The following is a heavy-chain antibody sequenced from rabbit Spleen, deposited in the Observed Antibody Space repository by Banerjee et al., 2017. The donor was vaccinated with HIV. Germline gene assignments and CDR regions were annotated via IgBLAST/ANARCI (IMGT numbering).Heavy chain of an antibody. CDR1: GFSLSASDF. CDR3: ARRSSSSTANDYSNL. D-gene: IGHD2-1*01. J-gene: IGHJ4*01. V-gene: IGHV1S45*01. Sequence: QEQVVESGGGLVQPEGSLTLTCTASGFSLSASDFIYWVRQAPGKGLEWIACIAGSSSDFTYSATWAKGRFTCSKTSSTTVTLQMTSLTVADTATYFCARRSSSSTANDYSNLWGQGTLVTV. CDR2: IAGSSSDFT.